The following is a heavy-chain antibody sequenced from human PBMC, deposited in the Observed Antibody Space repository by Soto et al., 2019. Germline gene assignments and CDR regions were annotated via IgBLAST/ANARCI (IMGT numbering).Heavy chain of an antibody. D-gene: IGHD3-22*01. V-gene: IGHV4-34*01. CDR2: INHSGST. CDR1: GGSFSGYY. Sequence: SETLSLTCAVYGGSFSGYYWSWIRQPPGKGLEWIGEINHSGSTNYNPSLKSRVTISVDTSKNQFSLKLSSVTAADTAVYYCVRSPTYYYDSSCYYRPWGQGTLVTVSS. CDR3: VRSPTYYYDSSCYYRP. J-gene: IGHJ5*02.